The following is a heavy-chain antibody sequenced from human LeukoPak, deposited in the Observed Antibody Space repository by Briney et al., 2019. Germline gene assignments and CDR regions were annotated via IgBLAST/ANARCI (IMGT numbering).Heavy chain of an antibody. CDR3: ARIVIRGSGPTDY. CDR2: ISSSSSTI. V-gene: IGHV3-48*01. D-gene: IGHD3-16*02. J-gene: IGHJ4*02. Sequence: GGCLRLSCAASGFTFSSYSMHWVRQAPRKGLEWVSYISSSSSTIYYADSVKGRFTISRDNAKNSLYLQMNSLRAEDTAVYYCARIVIRGSGPTDYWGQGTLVTVSS. CDR1: GFTFSSYS.